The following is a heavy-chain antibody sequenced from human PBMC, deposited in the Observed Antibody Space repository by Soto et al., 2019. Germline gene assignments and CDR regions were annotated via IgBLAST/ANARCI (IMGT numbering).Heavy chain of an antibody. CDR3: AGGATGSFHYYYMDV. CDR1: GGTFNSYA. V-gene: IGHV1-69*04. Sequence: QVQLVQSGAEVKKPGSSVNVSCKASGGTFNSYAINWVRQAPGQGLEWVGRIIPMLGVPNYAQKFQGRIMITADKFTATDYMEVTSLRSEDTAVYYCAGGATGSFHYYYMDVWGKGTTVTVSS. J-gene: IGHJ6*03. CDR2: IIPMLGVP. D-gene: IGHD3-10*01.